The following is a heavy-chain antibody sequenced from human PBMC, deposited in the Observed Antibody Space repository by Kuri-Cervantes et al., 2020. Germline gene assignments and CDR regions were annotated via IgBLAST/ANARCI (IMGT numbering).Heavy chain of an antibody. CDR2: IKQDGSEK. J-gene: IGHJ4*02. D-gene: IGHD3-22*01. CDR1: GFTFSSYW. CDR3: ARTASHYYDSSGNWGFVGY. Sequence: GESLKISCAASGFTFSSYWMSWVRQAPGKGLEWVANIKQDGSEKYYVDSVKGRFTISRDNAKNSLYLQMNSLRAEDTAVYYCARTASHYYDSSGNWGFVGYWGQGTLVTVSS. V-gene: IGHV3-7*04.